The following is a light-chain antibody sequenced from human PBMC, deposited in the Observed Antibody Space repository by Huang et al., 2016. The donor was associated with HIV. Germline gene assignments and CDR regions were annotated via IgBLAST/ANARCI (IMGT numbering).Light chain of an antibody. J-gene: IGKJ1*01. Sequence: DIQMTQSPSSLSASVGDRVTITCRASQSISSYLNWYQQKPGKAPNLPISAASSLQSGVPSRFSGSRSGTDFTLTIRRQQPEDFATYYCQQSSSTPWTFGQGTKVEIK. CDR3: QQSSSTPWT. CDR2: AAS. V-gene: IGKV1-39*01. CDR1: QSISSY.